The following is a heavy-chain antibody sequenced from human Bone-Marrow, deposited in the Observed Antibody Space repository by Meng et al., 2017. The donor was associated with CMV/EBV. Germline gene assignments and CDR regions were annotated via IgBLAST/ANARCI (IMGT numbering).Heavy chain of an antibody. D-gene: IGHD3-3*01. J-gene: IGHJ5*02. CDR2: IYYSGST. CDR3: ARGYPIPTKYYDFWSGISPFDP. CDR1: GGSISSYY. Sequence: SETLSLTCTVSGGSISSYYWSWIRQPPGKGLEWIGSIYYSGSTYYNPSLKSRVTISVDTSKNQFSLKLSSVTAADTAVYYCARGYPIPTKYYDFWSGISPFDPWGQGTLVTVSS. V-gene: IGHV4-39*07.